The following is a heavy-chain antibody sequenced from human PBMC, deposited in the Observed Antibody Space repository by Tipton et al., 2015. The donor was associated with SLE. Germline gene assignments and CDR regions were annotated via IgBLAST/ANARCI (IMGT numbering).Heavy chain of an antibody. D-gene: IGHD1-26*01. CDR3: ARDNSLSRGSYNQVFDS. V-gene: IGHV3-74*01. CDR2: INADGSGT. J-gene: IGHJ4*02. Sequence: SLRLSCVASRFTFSNYWIHWVRQAPGKGLVWVSRINADGSGTTYADSVKGRFTISRDNAKNTLYLQMNSLRADDTAVYYCARDNSLSRGSYNQVFDSWGQGTLVTVSS. CDR1: RFTFSNYW.